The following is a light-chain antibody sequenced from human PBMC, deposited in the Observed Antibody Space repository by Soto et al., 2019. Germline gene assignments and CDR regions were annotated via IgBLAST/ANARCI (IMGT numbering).Light chain of an antibody. CDR2: VAS. Sequence: DIQLTQSPSFLSASIGDRVIITCRASQDFSSYLAWYQQKPGKAPDLLIYVASTLQSGVPSRFSASGSGTEFTLTISGVQPEDFATYYCQQLYSFPLTFGGGTKVASK. V-gene: IGKV1-9*01. J-gene: IGKJ4*01. CDR3: QQLYSFPLT. CDR1: QDFSSY.